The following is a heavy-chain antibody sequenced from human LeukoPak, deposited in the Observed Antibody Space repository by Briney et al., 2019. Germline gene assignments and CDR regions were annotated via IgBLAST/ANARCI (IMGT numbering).Heavy chain of an antibody. J-gene: IGHJ6*02. CDR3: ARDRGRYCSGGSCYMFRDYYYGMDV. V-gene: IGHV4-59*12. CDR1: GGSISSYY. Sequence: PSETLSLTCTVSGGSISSYYWSWIRQPPGKGLEWIAYISDIGSINYNPSLKSRVTMSVDTSKNQFSLKLSSVTAADTAVYYCARDRGRYCSGGSCYMFRDYYYGMDVWGQGTTVTVSS. CDR2: ISDIGSI. D-gene: IGHD2-15*01.